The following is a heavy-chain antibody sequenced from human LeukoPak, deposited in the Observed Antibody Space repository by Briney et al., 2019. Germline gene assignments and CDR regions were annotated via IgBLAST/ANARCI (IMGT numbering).Heavy chain of an antibody. J-gene: IGHJ4*02. CDR3: VKDNEAGGRPFGR. V-gene: IGHV3-64D*06. D-gene: IGHD3-3*01. CDR2: ISDAGRST. Sequence: GWSLSLSRSASVFILRNHPMHWVRQAPGKRLDNVSRISDAGRSTYYADVVRGRFTISSDNAKISLYHQISSLTAVETAVYYWVKDNEAGGRPFGRWGLGTLVTGSS. CDR1: VFILRNHP.